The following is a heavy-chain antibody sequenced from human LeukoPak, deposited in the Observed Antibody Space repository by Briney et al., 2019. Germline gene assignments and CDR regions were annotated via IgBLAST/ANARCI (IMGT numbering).Heavy chain of an antibody. D-gene: IGHD2-8*01. Sequence: GRSLRLSCAASGFTFDSSAMHWVRQVPGKGLEWVSSISWNSHNIVYADSVKGRFTISRDNAKNSLYLQMNSLRAEDTALYYCAKEGSVCTDGICRYFHRWGQGTLVTVSS. CDR1: GFTFDSSA. CDR2: ISWNSHNI. CDR3: AKEGSVCTDGICRYFHR. J-gene: IGHJ5*02. V-gene: IGHV3-9*01.